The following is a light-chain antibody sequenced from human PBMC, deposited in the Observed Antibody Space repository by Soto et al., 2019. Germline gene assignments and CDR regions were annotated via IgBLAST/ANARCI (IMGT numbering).Light chain of an antibody. Sequence: EIVMTQSPATLSVSPGERATLSCRASQSVSSNLAWYQQKPGQAPRPLIYGASTRATGIPARFSGSGSGTEFTLTISSLQSEDFAVYYCQQYNYWPPITFGQGTRLEI. CDR3: QQYNYWPPIT. CDR2: GAS. J-gene: IGKJ5*01. V-gene: IGKV3-15*01. CDR1: QSVSSN.